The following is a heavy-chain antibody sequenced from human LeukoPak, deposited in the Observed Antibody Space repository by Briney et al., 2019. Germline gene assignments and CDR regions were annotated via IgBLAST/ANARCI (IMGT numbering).Heavy chain of an antibody. CDR2: IYYSGST. J-gene: IGHJ4*02. Sequence: SETLSLTCTVSGGSISRYYWSWIRQPPGKRLEWIGYIYYSGSTNYNPSLKSRVTISVDTSKSQFSLKLSSVTAADTAVYYCARGGIGAAGPVGYWGQGTLVTVSP. D-gene: IGHD6-13*01. CDR3: ARGGIGAAGPVGY. V-gene: IGHV4-59*01. CDR1: GGSISRYY.